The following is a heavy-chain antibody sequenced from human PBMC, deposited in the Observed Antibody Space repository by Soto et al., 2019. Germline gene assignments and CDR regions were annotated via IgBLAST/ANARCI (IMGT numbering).Heavy chain of an antibody. J-gene: IGHJ6*02. CDR2: MNPNSGNT. V-gene: IGHV1-8*01. CDR1: GYTFTSYD. Sequence: GASVKVSCKASGYTFTSYDINWVRQATGQGLEWMGRMNPNSGNTGYAQKFQGRVTMTRNTSISTAYMELSSLRSEDTAVYYCARADISRITIFGEEDRSGMEVQDQGTTVTV. D-gene: IGHD3-3*01. CDR3: ARADISRITIFGEEDRSGMEV.